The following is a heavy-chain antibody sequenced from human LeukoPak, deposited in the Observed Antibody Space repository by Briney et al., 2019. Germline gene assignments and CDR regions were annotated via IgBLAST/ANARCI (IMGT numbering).Heavy chain of an antibody. CDR3: ARDRVHQSNWFDP. CDR1: GGTFSSYA. V-gene: IGHV1-69*13. Sequence: GASVKVSCKASGGTFSSYAISRVRQAPGQGLEWMGGIIPIFGTANYAQKFQGRVTITADESTSTAYKELSSLRPEDTAVYYCARDRVHQSNWFDPWGQGTLVTVSS. D-gene: IGHD3-10*01. CDR2: IIPIFGTA. J-gene: IGHJ5*02.